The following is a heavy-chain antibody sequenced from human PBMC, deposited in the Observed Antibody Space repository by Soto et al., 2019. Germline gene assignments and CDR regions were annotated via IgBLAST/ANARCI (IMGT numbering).Heavy chain of an antibody. CDR1: GFTFSSYA. J-gene: IGHJ4*02. D-gene: IGHD3-3*01. CDR3: ARGGIRFLEWLPYYDY. CDR2: ISYDGSNK. V-gene: IGHV3-30-3*01. Sequence: QVQLVESGGGVVQPGRSLRLSCAASGFTFSSYAMHWVRQAPGKGLEWVAVISYDGSNKYYADSVKGRFTISRDNSKNTLYLQMNSLRAEDTAVYYCARGGIRFLEWLPYYDYWGQGTLVTVSS.